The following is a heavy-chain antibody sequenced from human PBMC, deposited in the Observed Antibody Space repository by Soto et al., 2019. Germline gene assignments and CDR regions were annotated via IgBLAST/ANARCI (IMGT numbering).Heavy chain of an antibody. D-gene: IGHD2-15*01. CDR2: ISYDGSNK. J-gene: IGHJ6*02. Sequence: GGSLRLSCAASGFTFSSYAMHCVRHSPGKGLEWVAVISYDGSNKYYADSVKGRFTISRDNSKNTLYLQMNSLRAEETAVYYCARDSVVVVAATILTYSYYGMQVLDQATTVNVS. CDR3: ARDSVVVVAATILTYSYYGMQV. V-gene: IGHV3-30-3*01. CDR1: GFTFSSYA.